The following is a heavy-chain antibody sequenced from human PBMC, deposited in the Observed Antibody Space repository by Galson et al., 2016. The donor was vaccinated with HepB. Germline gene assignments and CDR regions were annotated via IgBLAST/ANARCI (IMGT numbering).Heavy chain of an antibody. CDR3: TKDIRAGGRDLHEGGFDV. D-gene: IGHD4-23*01. Sequence: SLRLSCAASGLTFEDYAMHWVRQAPGKGLEWVAVVSWNSGTIEYADSVKGRFTISRDNPKKSLYLQMDSLRVEDTARYYCTKDIRAGGRDLHEGGFDVWGQGTMVTVSS. V-gene: IGHV3-9*01. J-gene: IGHJ3*01. CDR2: VSWNSGTI. CDR1: GLTFEDYA.